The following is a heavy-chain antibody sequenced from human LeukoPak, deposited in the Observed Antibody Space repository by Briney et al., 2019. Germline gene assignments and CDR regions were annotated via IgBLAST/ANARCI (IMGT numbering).Heavy chain of an antibody. CDR2: ISYDGSNK. V-gene: IGHV3-30*04. Sequence: GGSLRLSCAASGFTFSSYAMHWVRQAPGKGLEWVAVISYDGSNKYYADSVKGRFTISRDNSKNTLYLQMNSLRAEDTALYYCAKDGGESRDYYFEYWGQGTLVTVSS. CDR1: GFTFSSYA. CDR3: AKDGGESRDYYFEY. J-gene: IGHJ4*02. D-gene: IGHD2-21*01.